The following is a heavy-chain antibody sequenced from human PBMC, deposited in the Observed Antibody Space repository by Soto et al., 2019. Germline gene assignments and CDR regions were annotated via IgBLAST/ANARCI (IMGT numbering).Heavy chain of an antibody. D-gene: IGHD2-2*01. CDR2: LYYTGTT. CDR1: GGSIGSSSYY. J-gene: IGHJ5*02. CDR3: GAYGSRTYCYGLFDP. Sequence: SETLSLTCRVSGGSIGSSSYYFGWIRQPPGKGLEWIGCLYYTGTTYYNSSLKSRVTISADKSQNQFSLRLSSVTAADTAVYYCGAYGSRTYCYGLFDPWSQGTLVTVSS. V-gene: IGHV4-39*01.